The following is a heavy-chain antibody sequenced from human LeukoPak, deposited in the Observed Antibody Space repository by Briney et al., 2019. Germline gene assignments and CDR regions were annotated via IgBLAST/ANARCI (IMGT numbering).Heavy chain of an antibody. CDR1: GCTVTNYG. CDR2: ISAYNGNT. Sequence: GASVKVSCKASGCTVTNYGISWVRQAPGQGLEWMGWISAYNGNTYYAQKLQGRVTLTTDTSTSTAYMELSSLRSEDTAVYYCARDYCSGGSCYLGNWFDPWGQGTLVTVSS. CDR3: ARDYCSGGSCYLGNWFDP. V-gene: IGHV1-18*01. J-gene: IGHJ5*02. D-gene: IGHD2-15*01.